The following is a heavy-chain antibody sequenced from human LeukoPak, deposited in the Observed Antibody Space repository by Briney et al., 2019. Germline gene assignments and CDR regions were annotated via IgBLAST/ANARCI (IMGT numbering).Heavy chain of an antibody. D-gene: IGHD4-23*01. CDR1: GGSISSSSYY. J-gene: IGHJ6*03. V-gene: IGHV4-39*01. CDR3: ARSTTVVTPVYYYYYYMDV. Sequence: SETLSLTCTVSGGSISSSSYYWGWIRQPPGKGLEWIGSIYYSGSTHYNPSLKSRVTISVDTSKNQFSLKLSSVTAADTAVYYCARSTTVVTPVYYYYYYMDVWGKGTTVTVSS. CDR2: IYYSGST.